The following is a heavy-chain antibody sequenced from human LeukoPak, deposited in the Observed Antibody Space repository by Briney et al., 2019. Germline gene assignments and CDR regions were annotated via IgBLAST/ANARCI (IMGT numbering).Heavy chain of an antibody. CDR1: GFTFSSYS. D-gene: IGHD2-2*01. CDR2: ISSSSSTI. Sequence: AGGSLRLSCAASGFTFSSYSMNWVRQAPGKGLEWVSYISSSSSTIYYADSVKGRFTISRDNAKNSLYLQMNSLRAEETAVYYCPRGRGQLLLGGDAFDIWGQGTMVTVSS. V-gene: IGHV3-48*01. CDR3: PRGRGQLLLGGDAFDI. J-gene: IGHJ3*02.